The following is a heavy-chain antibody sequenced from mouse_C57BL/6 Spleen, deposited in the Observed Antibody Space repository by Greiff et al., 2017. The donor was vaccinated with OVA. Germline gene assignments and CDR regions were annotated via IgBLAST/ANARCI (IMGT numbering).Heavy chain of an antibody. J-gene: IGHJ4*01. CDR2: INPGSGGT. V-gene: IGHV1-54*01. Sequence: QVQLQQSGAELVRPGTSVKVSCKASGYAFTNYLIEWVKQRPGQGLEWIGVINPGSGGTNYNEKFKGKATLTADKSSSTAYMQLSSLTSEDSAVYFCARYPHYYGSSYGAMDYWGQGTSVTVSS. D-gene: IGHD1-1*01. CDR1: GYAFTNYL. CDR3: ARYPHYYGSSYGAMDY.